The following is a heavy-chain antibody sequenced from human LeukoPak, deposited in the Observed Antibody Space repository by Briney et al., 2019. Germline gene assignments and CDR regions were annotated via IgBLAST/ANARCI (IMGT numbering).Heavy chain of an antibody. J-gene: IGHJ4*02. Sequence: RGSLRLSCAASGFTFSSYGMHWVRQAPGKGLEWVAFIRYDGSNKYYADSVKGRFTISRDNSKNTLYLQMNSLRAEDTAVYYCAKGRDYYDSSGYYGGYYFDYWGQGTLVTVSS. D-gene: IGHD3-22*01. CDR2: IRYDGSNK. V-gene: IGHV3-30*02. CDR1: GFTFSSYG. CDR3: AKGRDYYDSSGYYGGYYFDY.